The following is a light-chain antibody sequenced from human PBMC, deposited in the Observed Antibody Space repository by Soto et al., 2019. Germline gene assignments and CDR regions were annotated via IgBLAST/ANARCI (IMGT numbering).Light chain of an antibody. Sequence: IVMTQSPATLSVSTGERATLSCRASQSVSSNLAWYQQKPGQAPRLLIYAASTRATGIPARFSGSGSGTEFTLTISSLQSEDFAVYYCQQYNNWPVFGQGTKVEIK. V-gene: IGKV3-15*01. CDR3: QQYNNWPV. J-gene: IGKJ1*01. CDR1: QSVSSN. CDR2: AAS.